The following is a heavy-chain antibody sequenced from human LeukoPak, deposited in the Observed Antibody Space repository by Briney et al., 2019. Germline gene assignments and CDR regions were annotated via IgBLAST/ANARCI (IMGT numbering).Heavy chain of an antibody. CDR1: GFTFSSYW. Sequence: GGSLRLSCAASGFTFSSYWMSWVRQAPGKGLEWVANIKKDGSEKYYVDSVKGRFTISRDNAKTSLYLQMNSLRAEDTAVYYCARGGGLFVLLWFGELASSYYYYYYMDVWGKGTTVTISS. J-gene: IGHJ6*03. D-gene: IGHD3-10*01. CDR2: IKKDGSEK. CDR3: ARGGGLFVLLWFGELASSYYYYYYMDV. V-gene: IGHV3-7*01.